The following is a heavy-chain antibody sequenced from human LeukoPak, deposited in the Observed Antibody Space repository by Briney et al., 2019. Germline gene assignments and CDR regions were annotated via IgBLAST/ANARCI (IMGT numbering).Heavy chain of an antibody. CDR3: ARDAAAGT. J-gene: IGHJ5*02. CDR1: GGTFSSYA. CDR2: IIPILGIA. Sequence: SVKVSCKASGGTFSSYAISWVRQAPGQGLEWMGRIIPILGIANYAQKFQGRVTIPADKSTRTAYMELSSLRSEDTAVYYCARDAAAGTWGQGTLVTVSS. D-gene: IGHD6-13*01. V-gene: IGHV1-69*04.